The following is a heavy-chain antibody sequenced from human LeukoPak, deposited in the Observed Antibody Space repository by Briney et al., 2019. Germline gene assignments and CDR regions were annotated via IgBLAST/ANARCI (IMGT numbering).Heavy chain of an antibody. V-gene: IGHV4-34*01. J-gene: IGHJ5*02. CDR1: GGSFSGYY. CDR2: INHSGST. CDR3: ARERYCSGGSCYQGGNWFDP. Sequence: NSSETLSLTCAVYGGSFSGYYWSWIRQPPGKGLEWIGEINHSGSTNYNPSLKSRVTISVDTSKNQFSLKLSSVTAADTAVYYCARERYCSGGSCYQGGNWFDPWGQGTLVTVSS. D-gene: IGHD2-15*01.